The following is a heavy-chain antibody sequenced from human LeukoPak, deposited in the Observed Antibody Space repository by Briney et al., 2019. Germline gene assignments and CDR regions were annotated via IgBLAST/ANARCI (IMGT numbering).Heavy chain of an antibody. Sequence: ASVKVSCKASGYTFTTYGISWVRQAPGQGLEWMGWISAYSGDTKYAQRFQGRVTMTTDTSTSTAYMEVRSLRFDDTAVYYCARDSLGGYGDYADSWGQGTLVTVSS. CDR1: GYTFTTYG. V-gene: IGHV1-18*01. J-gene: IGHJ5*01. D-gene: IGHD4-17*01. CDR2: ISAYSGDT. CDR3: ARDSLGGYGDYADS.